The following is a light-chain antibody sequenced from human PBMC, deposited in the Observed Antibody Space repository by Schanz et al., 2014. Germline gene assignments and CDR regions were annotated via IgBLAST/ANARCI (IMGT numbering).Light chain of an antibody. Sequence: QSVLTQPPSVSGAPGQRVTISCTGSSSNIGAGYDVHWYQQLPGTAPKLLIYGNSNRPSGVPDRFSGSKSGTSASLAITGLQAEDEADYSCQSYDSSGSWVFGGGTKLTVL. J-gene: IGLJ3*02. V-gene: IGLV1-40*01. CDR1: SSNIGAGYD. CDR2: GNS. CDR3: QSYDSSGSWV.